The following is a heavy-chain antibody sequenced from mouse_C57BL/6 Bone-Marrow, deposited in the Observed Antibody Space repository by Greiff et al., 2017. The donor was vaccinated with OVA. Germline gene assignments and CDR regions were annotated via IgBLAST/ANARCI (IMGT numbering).Heavy chain of an antibody. V-gene: IGHV7-1*01. J-gene: IGHJ1*03. CDR2: SRNKANDYTT. CDR3: ARDDYYWYFDV. Sequence: EVNVVESGGGLVQSGRSLRLSCATSRFTFSDFYMEWVRQARGKGLEWIAASRNKANDYTTEYSASVKGRFIVSRDTSQSILYLQMNALRAEDTAIYYCARDDYYWYFDVWGTGTTVTVSS. CDR1: RFTFSDFY.